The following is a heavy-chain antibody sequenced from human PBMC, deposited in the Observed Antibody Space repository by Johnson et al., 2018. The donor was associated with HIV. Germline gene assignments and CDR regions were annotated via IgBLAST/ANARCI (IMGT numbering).Heavy chain of an antibody. J-gene: IGHJ3*02. V-gene: IGHV3-13*01. CDR2: IGTAGDT. Sequence: VQLVESGGGLVQPGGSLRLSCAASGFTFSSYDMHWVRQATGKGLEWVSAIGTAGDTYYPGSVKGRFTISRENAKNSLYMEMNSLRAEDTALYYCARQHNYDSSGQGGGLDIWGQGTMVTVSS. CDR3: ARQHNYDSSGQGGGLDI. D-gene: IGHD3-22*01. CDR1: GFTFSSYD.